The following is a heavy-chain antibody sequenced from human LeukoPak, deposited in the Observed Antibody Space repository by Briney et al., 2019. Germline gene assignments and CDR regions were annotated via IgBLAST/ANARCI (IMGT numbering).Heavy chain of an antibody. CDR2: IYYSGST. CDR3: ARVRQLWLYYYYYYYMDV. D-gene: IGHD5-18*01. V-gene: IGHV4-39*07. J-gene: IGHJ6*03. Sequence: SETLSLTCTVSGGSISSSSYYWGWIRQPPGKGLEWIGNIYYSGSTNYNPSLKSRVTISVDTSKNQFSLKLSSVTAADTAVYYCARVRQLWLYYYYYYYMDVWGKGTTVTVSS. CDR1: GGSISSSSYY.